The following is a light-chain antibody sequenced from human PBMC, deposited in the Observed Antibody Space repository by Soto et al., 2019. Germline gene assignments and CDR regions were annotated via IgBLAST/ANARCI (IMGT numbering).Light chain of an antibody. V-gene: IGLV2-11*01. CDR2: DVS. Sequence: QSALTQPRSVSGSPGQSVTISCTGTSSDVGAYNYVSWYQQHPGKAPKLMTYDVSKRPSGVPDRFSGSKSGNTASLTISGLQAEDEADYYCCSYADNYSYVFGTGTKVNVL. J-gene: IGLJ1*01. CDR3: CSYADNYSYV. CDR1: SSDVGAYNY.